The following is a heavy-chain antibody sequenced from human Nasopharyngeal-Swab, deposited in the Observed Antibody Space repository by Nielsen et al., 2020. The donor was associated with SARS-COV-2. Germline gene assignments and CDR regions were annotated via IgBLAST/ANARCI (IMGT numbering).Heavy chain of an antibody. J-gene: IGHJ4*02. D-gene: IGHD3-22*01. CDR3: ARVGYYDSSGYSYYFDY. Sequence: SETLSLTCTASGGSISSSSYYWGWIRQPPGKGLEWIGSIYYSGSTYYNPSLKSRVTISVDTSKNQFSLKLSSVTAADTAVYYCARVGYYDSSGYSYYFDYWGQGTLVTVSS. V-gene: IGHV4-39*01. CDR2: IYYSGST. CDR1: GGSISSSSYY.